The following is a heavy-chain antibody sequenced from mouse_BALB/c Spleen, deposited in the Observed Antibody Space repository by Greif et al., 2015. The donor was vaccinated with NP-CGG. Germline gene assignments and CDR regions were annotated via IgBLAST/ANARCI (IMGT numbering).Heavy chain of an antibody. D-gene: IGHD2-1*01. CDR2: IRLKSNNYAT. Sequence: EVHLVESGGGLVQPGGSMKLSCVASGFTFSNYWMNWVRQSPEKGLEWVAEIRLKSNNYATHYAESVKGRFTISRDDSKSSVYLQMNNLRAEDTGIYYCTRPWGNYLYWYFDVWGAGTTVTVSS. CDR1: GFTFSNYW. CDR3: TRPWGNYLYWYFDV. V-gene: IGHV6-6*02. J-gene: IGHJ1*01.